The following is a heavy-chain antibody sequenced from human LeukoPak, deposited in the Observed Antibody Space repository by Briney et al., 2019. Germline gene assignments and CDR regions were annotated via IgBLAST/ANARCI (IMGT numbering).Heavy chain of an antibody. D-gene: IGHD1-26*01. CDR2: IIPIFGTA. CDR3: ARGIVGAIALGY. J-gene: IGHJ4*02. CDR1: GGTFSSYA. V-gene: IGHV1-69*13. Sequence: ASVKVSCKASGGTFSSYAISWVRQAPGQGLEWMGGIIPIFGTANYAQKFQGRVTITADESTSTAYMELSSLRSEDTAVYYCARGIVGAIALGYWGQGTLVTVSS.